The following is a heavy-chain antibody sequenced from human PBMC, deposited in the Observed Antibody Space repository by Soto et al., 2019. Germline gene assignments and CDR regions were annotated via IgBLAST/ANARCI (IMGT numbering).Heavy chain of an antibody. V-gene: IGHV4-30-4*01. CDR1: GGSISSGDYY. CDR3: AREPRYDSRDYYYYGMDV. CDR2: IYYSGST. D-gene: IGHD5-12*01. J-gene: IGHJ6*02. Sequence: SETLSLTCTVSGGSISSGDYYWSWIRQPPGKGLEWIGYIYYSGSTYYNPSLKSRVTISVDTSKNQSSLKLSSVTAADTAVYYCAREPRYDSRDYYYYGMDVWGQGTTVTVSS.